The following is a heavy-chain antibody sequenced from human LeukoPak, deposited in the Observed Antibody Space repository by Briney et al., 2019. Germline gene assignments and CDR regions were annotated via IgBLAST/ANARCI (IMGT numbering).Heavy chain of an antibody. CDR1: GDSISSGNYY. CDR3: ARDRAGVSFDI. CDR2: IYTSGNT. D-gene: IGHD7-27*01. J-gene: IGHJ3*02. Sequence: SETLSLTCTVSGDSISSGNYYCTWIRQPAGKGLEWIGRIYTSGNTNYNPSLKSQVTISMDTSKNQFSLNLNSVTAADTAVYYCARDRAGVSFDIWGQGTMVTVSS. V-gene: IGHV4-61*02.